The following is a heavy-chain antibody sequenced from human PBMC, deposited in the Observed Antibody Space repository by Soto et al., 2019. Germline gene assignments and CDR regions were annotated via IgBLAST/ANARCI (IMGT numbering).Heavy chain of an antibody. CDR1: GFTFSSYA. CDR2: ISYDGSNK. Sequence: QVQLVESGGGVVQPGRSLRLSCAASGFTFSSYAMEWVRQAPGKGLEWVAVISYDGSNKYYADSVKGRFTISSDNPKNTLYLQMNSLRTEDTAVYYCARIFSPPFYSRSPPIKDYWGQGTLVTVSS. J-gene: IGHJ4*02. CDR3: ARIFSPPFYSRSPPIKDY. D-gene: IGHD6-6*01. V-gene: IGHV3-30*14.